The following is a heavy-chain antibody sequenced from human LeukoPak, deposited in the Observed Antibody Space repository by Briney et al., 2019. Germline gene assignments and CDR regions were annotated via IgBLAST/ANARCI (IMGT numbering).Heavy chain of an antibody. D-gene: IGHD1-26*01. V-gene: IGHV3-30*02. CDR1: GFTFSSYG. J-gene: IGHJ4*02. CDR2: IRYDGGNK. Sequence: GGSLRLSCAASGFTFSSYGMHWVRQAPGKGLEWVAFIRYDGGNKYYADSVKGRFTISRDNSKNTLYLEMNSLRSEDTAVYYCARDRVGANRYYFDYWGQGTLVTVSS. CDR3: ARDRVGANRYYFDY.